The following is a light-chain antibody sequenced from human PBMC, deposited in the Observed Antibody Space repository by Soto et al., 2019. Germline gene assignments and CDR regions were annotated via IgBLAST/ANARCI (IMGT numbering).Light chain of an antibody. Sequence: QSALTQPASVSGSPGQSITISCTGTSSDVGGYNYVSWYQQHPGKAPKLMIYEVSNRPSGVSNRFSGSKSGNTASLPISGLQAADEADYYCSSYTSSSTPIYGFGTGTKVTVL. CDR3: SSYTSSSTPIYG. J-gene: IGLJ1*01. V-gene: IGLV2-14*01. CDR1: SSDVGGYNY. CDR2: EVS.